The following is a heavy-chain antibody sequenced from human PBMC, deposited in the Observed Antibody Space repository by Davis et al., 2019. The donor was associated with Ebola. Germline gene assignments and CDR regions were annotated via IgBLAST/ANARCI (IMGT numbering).Heavy chain of an antibody. CDR3: AGSRITGTTYYYYGMDV. Sequence: GESLKISCKGSGYSFTSYWISWVRQMPGKGLEWMGRIDPSDSYTNYSPSFQGHVTISADKSISTAYLQWSSLKASDTAMYYCAGSRITGTTYYYYGMDVWGQGTTVTVSS. V-gene: IGHV5-10-1*01. D-gene: IGHD1-20*01. CDR1: GYSFTSYW. CDR2: IDPSDSYT. J-gene: IGHJ6*02.